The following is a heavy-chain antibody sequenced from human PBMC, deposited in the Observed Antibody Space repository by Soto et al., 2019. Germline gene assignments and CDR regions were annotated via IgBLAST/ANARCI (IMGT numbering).Heavy chain of an antibody. D-gene: IGHD3-10*01. CDR3: ARGRGGRGIYYYYGLDV. J-gene: IGHJ6*02. CDR1: RFTFSSYA. CDR2: ISYDGSSK. V-gene: IGHV3-30-3*01. Sequence: GGSLRLSCAASRFTFSSYAMHWVRQAPGKGLEWVAVISYDGSSKYYADSVKGRFTISRDNSKNTLYLEMNSLRTEDTAVYYCARGRGGRGIYYYYGLDVWGQGTTVTVSS.